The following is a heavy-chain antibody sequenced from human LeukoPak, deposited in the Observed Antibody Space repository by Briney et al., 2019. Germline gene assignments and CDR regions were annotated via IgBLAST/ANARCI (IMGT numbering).Heavy chain of an antibody. CDR3: VRDLGHSRHYFEY. D-gene: IGHD2-15*01. CDR1: GFIFSSFF. J-gene: IGHJ4*02. V-gene: IGHV3-7*01. Sequence: GGSLRLSCAASGFIFSSFFLNWVRLTPGGELEWVACINLDGSETFYMDSVRGRFTISRDNTEKSLYLQMNSLRAEDTAVYFCVRDLGHSRHYFEYWGQGALVTVSS. CDR2: INLDGSET.